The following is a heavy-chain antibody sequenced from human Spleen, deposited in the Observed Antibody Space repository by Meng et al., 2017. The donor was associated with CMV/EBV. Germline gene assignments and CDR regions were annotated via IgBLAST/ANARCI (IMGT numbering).Heavy chain of an antibody. J-gene: IGHJ4*02. CDR2: ISSSSSYI. D-gene: IGHD2-2*02. V-gene: IGHV3-21*01. Sequence: GGSLRLSCAASGFTFDVYAMHWVRQRPGKGLEWVSSISSSSSYIYYADSVKGRFTISRDNAKNSLYLQMNSLRAEDTAVYYCARGGLGYCSSTSCYNGYWGQGTLVTVSS. CDR1: GFTFDVYA. CDR3: ARGGLGYCSSTSCYNGY.